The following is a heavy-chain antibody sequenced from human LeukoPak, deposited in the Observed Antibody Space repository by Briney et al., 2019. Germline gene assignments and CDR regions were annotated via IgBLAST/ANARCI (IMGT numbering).Heavy chain of an antibody. D-gene: IGHD3-22*01. CDR2: ISSSSSYI. V-gene: IGHV3-21*01. J-gene: IGHJ4*02. CDR1: GFTFSSYS. Sequence: GGSLRLSCAASGFTFSSYSMNWVRQAPGKGLEWVSSISSSSSYIYYADSVKGRFTISRDNAKNSLYLQMNSLRAEDTAVYYCARDYYDSNGYLYYFDYWGQGTLVTVSS. CDR3: ARDYYDSNGYLYYFDY.